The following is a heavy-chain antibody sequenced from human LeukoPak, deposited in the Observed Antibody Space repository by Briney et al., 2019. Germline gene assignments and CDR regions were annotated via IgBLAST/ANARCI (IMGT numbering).Heavy chain of an antibody. D-gene: IGHD3-3*01. J-gene: IGHJ4*02. CDR3: ARGGVLTEDDFWSGYSDY. Sequence: ASVKVSCKASGYTFTSYDINWVRQATGQGLEWMGWMNPNSGNTGYAQKFQGRVTITRNTSISTAYMELSSLRSEDTAVYYCARGGVLTEDDFWSGYSDYWGQRTLVTVSS. CDR2: MNPNSGNT. CDR1: GYTFTSYD. V-gene: IGHV1-8*03.